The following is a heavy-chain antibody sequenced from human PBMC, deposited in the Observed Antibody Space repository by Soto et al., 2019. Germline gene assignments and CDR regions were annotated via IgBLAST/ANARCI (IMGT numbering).Heavy chain of an antibody. J-gene: IGHJ3*01. V-gene: IGHV3-30*18. Sequence: GGSLRLSCATSGFSFNIFGMPWVRQAPGKALEWVGLISKNGDNQYYGDSAKGRFIISRDNPKNSLYLQLHSLRPDDTAVYYCAKDAYNAAFDVWGQGTMVTVSS. CDR2: ISKNGDNQ. D-gene: IGHD1-1*01. CDR1: GFSFNIFG. CDR3: AKDAYNAAFDV.